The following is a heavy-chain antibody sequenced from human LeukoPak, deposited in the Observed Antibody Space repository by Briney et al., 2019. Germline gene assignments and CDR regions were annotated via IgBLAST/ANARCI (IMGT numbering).Heavy chain of an antibody. J-gene: IGHJ6*03. V-gene: IGHV4-38-2*02. D-gene: IGHD4-17*01. CDR3: ARAPGHDYVDYGGDYYYYMDV. CDR1: GYSISSGYY. Sequence: SETLSRTCTVSGYSISSGYYWGWIRQPPGKGLEWIGSIYHSGSIYYNPSLKSRVTISVDTSKNQFSLKLSSVTAADTAVYYCARAPGHDYVDYGGDYYYYMDVWGKGTTVTVSS. CDR2: IYHSGSI.